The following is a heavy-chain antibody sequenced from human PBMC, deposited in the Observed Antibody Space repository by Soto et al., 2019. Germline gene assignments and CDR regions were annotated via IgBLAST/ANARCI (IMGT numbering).Heavy chain of an antibody. CDR2: IKQDGSEN. J-gene: IGHJ4*02. CDR1: GFTFSNYW. CDR3: ARYTYSSSWFDC. V-gene: IGHV3-7*03. D-gene: IGHD6-13*01. Sequence: EVQLVGSGGDLVQPGGSLRLSCVACGFTFSNYWMSWVRQAPGKGLELVANIKQDGSENYYVGSVKGRFTITRDNAKNSLYLQMNSLRADDTAIYHCARYTYSSSWFDCWGQGTLVTVSS.